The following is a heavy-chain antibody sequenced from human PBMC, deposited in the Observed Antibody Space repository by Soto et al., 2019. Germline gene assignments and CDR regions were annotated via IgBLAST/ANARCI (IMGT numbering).Heavy chain of an antibody. J-gene: IGHJ3*01. CDR1: GGSIISYY. D-gene: IGHD1-7*01. CDR2: ISYIGST. V-gene: IGHV4-59*06. Sequence: PSXTLSLACTVSGGSIISYYWSWIRQPPGKGLGWIGYISYIGSTYYNPSLKSRVTISVDTSKNHFSLKLSSVTAADTAVYSRARWELRIRNAFDLWGQGTMVTVSS. CDR3: ARWELRIRNAFDL.